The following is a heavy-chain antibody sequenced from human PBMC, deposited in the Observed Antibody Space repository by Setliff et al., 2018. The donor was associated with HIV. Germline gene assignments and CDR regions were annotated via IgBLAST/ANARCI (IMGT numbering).Heavy chain of an antibody. D-gene: IGHD4-17*01. V-gene: IGHV4-39*01. Sequence: SETLSLTCSVSGGSISDNKYYWSWIRQPPGKGLEWTGSIYHTGKTYYNSALKNRLTISVDTSKNQFSLELSSVTAADTAVYYCARYSTLTTNFDYWGQGTLVTVSS. J-gene: IGHJ4*02. CDR1: GGSISDNKYY. CDR2: IYHTGKT. CDR3: ARYSTLTTNFDY.